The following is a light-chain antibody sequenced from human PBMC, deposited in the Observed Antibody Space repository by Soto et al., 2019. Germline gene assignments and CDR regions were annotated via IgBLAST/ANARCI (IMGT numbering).Light chain of an antibody. V-gene: IGKV1-39*01. CDR2: AAS. J-gene: IGKJ4*01. Sequence: DIQMTQSPSSLSASVGDRVTITCRASQSISSYLNWYQQKPGKAPKLLIYAASSLQSGVPSRFSGSGSGTDFTLTISSLQPEDFATYYWQQSYSTLPTTFGGGTKVEIK. CDR1: QSISSY. CDR3: QQSYSTLPTT.